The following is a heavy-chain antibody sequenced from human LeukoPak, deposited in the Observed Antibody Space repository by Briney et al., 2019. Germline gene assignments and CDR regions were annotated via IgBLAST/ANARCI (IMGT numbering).Heavy chain of an antibody. CDR2: ISPYNGNT. V-gene: IGHV1-18*01. CDR1: GYTFTSYG. CDR3: ARVAYDYVWGSYLAEVGNYFDY. J-gene: IGHJ4*02. Sequence: ASVKVSCKASGYTFTSYGISWVRQAPGQGLEWMGWISPYNGNTNYAQKLQGRVTMTTDTSTSTAYMELRSLRSDDTAVYYCARVAYDYVWGSYLAEVGNYFDYWGQGTLVTVSS. D-gene: IGHD3-16*01.